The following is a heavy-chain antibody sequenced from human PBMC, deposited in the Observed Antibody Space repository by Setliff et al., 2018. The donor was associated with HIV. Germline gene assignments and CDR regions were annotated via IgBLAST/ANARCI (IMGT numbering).Heavy chain of an antibody. D-gene: IGHD3-22*01. CDR2: IYTSGST. J-gene: IGHJ4*02. CDR3: ARDQANYYDSSGYYYFDY. Sequence: TLSLTCTVSGGSISSYYWSWIRQPAGKGLEWIGRIYTSGSTNYNPSLKSRVTMSVDTSKNQFSLKLSSVTAADTAVYYCARDQANYYDSSGYYYFDYWGQGTLVTVS. CDR1: GGSISSYY. V-gene: IGHV4-4*07.